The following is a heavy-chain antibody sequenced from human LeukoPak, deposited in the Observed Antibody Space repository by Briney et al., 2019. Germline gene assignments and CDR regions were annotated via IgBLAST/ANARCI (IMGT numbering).Heavy chain of an antibody. V-gene: IGHV3-7*01. J-gene: IGHJ4*02. CDR3: ATELGYCSGGSCYGDFDY. Sequence: PGGSLRLSCAASGFSFSGCWMSWVRQAPGKGLEWVANIKQDGSEKYYVDSVKGRFTISRDNAKNSLYLQMNSLRAEDTAVYYCATELGYCSGGSCYGDFDYWGQGTLVTVSS. D-gene: IGHD2-15*01. CDR2: IKQDGSEK. CDR1: GFSFSGCW.